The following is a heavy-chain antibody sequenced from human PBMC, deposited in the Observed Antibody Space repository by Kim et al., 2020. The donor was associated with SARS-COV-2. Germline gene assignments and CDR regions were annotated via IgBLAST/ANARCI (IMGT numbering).Heavy chain of an antibody. Sequence: VKGRFTISIDNAKNSLYLQMNSLRAEDTAVYYCARGRRSDDFWSGYYTNWSQGTLVTVSS. CDR3: ARGRRSDDFWSGYYTN. V-gene: IGHV3-11*06. D-gene: IGHD3-3*01. J-gene: IGHJ4*02.